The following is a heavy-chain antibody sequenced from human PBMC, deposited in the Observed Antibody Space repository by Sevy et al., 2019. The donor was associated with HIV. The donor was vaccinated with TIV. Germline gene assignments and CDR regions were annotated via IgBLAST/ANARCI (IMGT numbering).Heavy chain of an antibody. CDR1: GFTFSSCA. CDR3: VKVAGSGTYYSGDFDY. Sequence: GGSLRLSCAASGFTFSSCAMSWVRQAPGKGLEWVSGISDSGSTTYYADSVKGRFTISRGNSKNTLYLQMNSLRAEDTAVYYCVKVAGSGTYYSGDFDYWGQGTLVTVSS. D-gene: IGHD3-10*01. V-gene: IGHV3-23*01. CDR2: ISDSGSTT. J-gene: IGHJ4*02.